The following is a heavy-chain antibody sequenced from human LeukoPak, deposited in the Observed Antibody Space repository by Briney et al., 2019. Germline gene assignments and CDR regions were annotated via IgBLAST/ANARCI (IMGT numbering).Heavy chain of an antibody. V-gene: IGHV3-23*01. J-gene: IGHJ4*02. CDR1: GFPFSNYA. CDR3: AKDSDLEYSSSPGDY. CDR2: LSGSGIST. Sequence: GGSLRLSCAASGFPFSNYALTWVRQGPGKGLEWVSGLSGSGISTYYADSVKGRFTISRDNSKNTLYLQMNSLRAEDTAVYYCAKDSDLEYSSSPGDYWGQGTLVTVSS. D-gene: IGHD6-6*01.